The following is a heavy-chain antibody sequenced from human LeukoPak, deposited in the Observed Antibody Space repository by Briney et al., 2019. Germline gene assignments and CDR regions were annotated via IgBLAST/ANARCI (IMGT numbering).Heavy chain of an antibody. CDR2: IIPIFGTA. J-gene: IGHJ3*02. D-gene: IGHD2-2*02. V-gene: IGHV1-69*13. Sequence: GASVKVSCKASGGTFSSYAIRWVRQAPGQGLEWMGGIIPIFGTASYAQKFQGRVTITADESTSTAYMELSSLRSEDTAVYYCARDLEGYCSSTSCYTHPPDAFDIWGQGTMVTVSS. CDR3: ARDLEGYCSSTSCYTHPPDAFDI. CDR1: GGTFSSYA.